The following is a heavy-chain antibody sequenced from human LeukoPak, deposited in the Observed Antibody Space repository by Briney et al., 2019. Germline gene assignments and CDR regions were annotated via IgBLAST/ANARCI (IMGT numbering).Heavy chain of an antibody. CDR2: ISSSSSYI. V-gene: IGHV3-21*01. D-gene: IGHD5-12*01. Sequence: PGGSLRLSCAASGFTVSSNYMSWVRQAPGKGLEWVSSISSSSSYIYYADSVKGRFTISRDNAKNSLYLQMNSLRAEDTAVYYCARGYIVATTVFDYWGQGTLVTVSS. CDR3: ARGYIVATTVFDY. CDR1: GFTVSSNY. J-gene: IGHJ4*02.